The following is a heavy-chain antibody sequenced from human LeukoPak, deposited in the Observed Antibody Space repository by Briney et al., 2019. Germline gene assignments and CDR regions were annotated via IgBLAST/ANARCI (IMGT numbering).Heavy chain of an antibody. J-gene: IGHJ4*02. V-gene: IGHV3-23*01. CDR2: ISGSGGAT. Sequence: GGTLRLSCAASGFTFNTYGMSWVRQAPGKGLEWVSGISGSGGATYYADSVKGRFTISRDDPHNTLYLQMNSLRAEDTAVYFCARGGVDYYGSGTYYLMYYFDYWGQGALVTVSS. CDR3: ARGGVDYYGSGTYYLMYYFDY. D-gene: IGHD3-10*01. CDR1: GFTFNTYG.